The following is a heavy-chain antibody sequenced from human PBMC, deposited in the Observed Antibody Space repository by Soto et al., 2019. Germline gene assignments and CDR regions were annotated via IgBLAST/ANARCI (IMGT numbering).Heavy chain of an antibody. J-gene: IGHJ4*02. CDR1: GFTFSSYG. Sequence: QVQLVESGGGVVQPGRSLRLSCAASGFTFSSYGRHWVRQAPGKGLEWVAVISYDGSMTYYADSVKGRFTISRDNSKNTLYLQMNSLRTEDTAVYNCAKNRPPPSTGPIDYWGQGTLVTVSS. V-gene: IGHV3-30*18. D-gene: IGHD4-17*01. CDR2: ISYDGSMT. CDR3: AKNRPPPSTGPIDY.